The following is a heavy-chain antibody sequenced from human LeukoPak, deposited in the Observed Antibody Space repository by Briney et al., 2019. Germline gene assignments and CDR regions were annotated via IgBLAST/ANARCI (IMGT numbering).Heavy chain of an antibody. CDR1: GYTFTSYD. CDR2: MNPNSGNT. V-gene: IGHV1-8*01. D-gene: IGHD6-19*01. Sequence: ASVKVSCKASGYTFTSYDINWVRQATGQGLEWMGWMNPNSGNTGYAQKFQGRVTMTRNTSISTAYMELSSLRSEDTAVYYCARVLGGWYTIDWFGPWGQGTLVTVSS. J-gene: IGHJ5*02. CDR3: ARVLGGWYTIDWFGP.